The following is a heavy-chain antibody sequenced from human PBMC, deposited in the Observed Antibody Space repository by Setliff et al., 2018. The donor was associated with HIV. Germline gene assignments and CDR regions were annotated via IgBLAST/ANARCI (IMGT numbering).Heavy chain of an antibody. CDR3: ASSRPPDDSSGYLDH. V-gene: IGHV3-7*03. J-gene: IGHJ4*01. Sequence: GGSLRLSCAASGFTFSNYWMTWVRQAPGKGLEWVAQINRDGTEKYYVDSVKGRFTISRDNAKNSLYLQMNSLRAEDTALYYCASSRPPDDSSGYLDHWGQGTLVTVSS. CDR1: GFTFSNYW. D-gene: IGHD3-22*01. CDR2: INRDGTEK.